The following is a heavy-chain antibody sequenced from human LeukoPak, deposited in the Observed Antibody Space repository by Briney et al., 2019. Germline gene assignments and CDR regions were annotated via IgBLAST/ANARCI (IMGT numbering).Heavy chain of an antibody. V-gene: IGHV4-34*01. Sequence: NPSETLSLTCAVYGGSFSGYYWSWIRQPPGKGLEWIGEINHSGSTNYNPSLKSRVTISVDTSKNQFSLKLSSVTAADTAVYYCARGERGHESTYPYCGGDCYSFDYWGQGTLVTVSS. CDR1: GGSFSGYY. CDR3: ARGERGHESTYPYCGGDCYSFDY. J-gene: IGHJ4*02. D-gene: IGHD2-21*02. CDR2: INHSGST.